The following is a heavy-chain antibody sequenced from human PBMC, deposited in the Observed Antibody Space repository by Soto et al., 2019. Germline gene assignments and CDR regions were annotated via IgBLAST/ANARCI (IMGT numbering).Heavy chain of an antibody. V-gene: IGHV1-18*04. CDR2: ISAYNGNT. Sequence: ASVKVSFKASGYTFTSYGSSWARQAPGQGLEWMGWISAYNGNTNYAQKLQGRVTMTTDTSTSTAYMELRSLRSDDTAVYYCARDPHPGYSSGWSAYWGQGTLVTVSS. J-gene: IGHJ4*02. D-gene: IGHD6-19*01. CDR1: GYTFTSYG. CDR3: ARDPHPGYSSGWSAY.